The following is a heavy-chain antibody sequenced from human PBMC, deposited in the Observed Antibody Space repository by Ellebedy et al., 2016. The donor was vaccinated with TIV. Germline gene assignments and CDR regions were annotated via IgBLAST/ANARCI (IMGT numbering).Heavy chain of an antibody. D-gene: IGHD3-22*01. V-gene: IGHV3-33*01. Sequence: GESLKISCAASGFTFSSYGMHWVRQAPGKGLEWVAVIWYDGSNKYYADSVKGRFTISRDNSKNTLYLQMNSLRAEDTAVYYCASLYDSSGYWGQGTLVTVSS. CDR2: IWYDGSNK. J-gene: IGHJ4*02. CDR1: GFTFSSYG. CDR3: ASLYDSSGY.